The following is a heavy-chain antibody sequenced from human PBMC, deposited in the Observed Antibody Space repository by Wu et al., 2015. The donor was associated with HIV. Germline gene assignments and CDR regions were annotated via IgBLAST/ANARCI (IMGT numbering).Heavy chain of an antibody. CDR1: GYTFTGYY. D-gene: IGHD2-2*01. CDR3: ARGAPPGRSATSCLLDY. V-gene: IGHV1-2*06. CDR2: MNTNDGGT. Sequence: QVQLVQSGAEVKKTGASVKVSCKASGYTFTGYYMHWVRQAPGQGLEWMGRMNTNDGGTSFAQKFQGTVTMTRDTSINTAYMEVRGLRSDDTAVYYCARGAPPGRSATSCLLDYWGQGTLVTVSS. J-gene: IGHJ4*02.